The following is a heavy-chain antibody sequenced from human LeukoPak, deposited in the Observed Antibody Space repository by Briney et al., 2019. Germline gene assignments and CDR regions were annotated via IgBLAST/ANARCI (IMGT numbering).Heavy chain of an antibody. D-gene: IGHD3-16*01. J-gene: IGHJ4*02. CDR1: GFTVSSNY. V-gene: IGHV3-66*01. Sequence: PGGSLRLSCAASGFTVSSNYMSWVRQAPGKGLEWVSVIYSGGDTYYADSVEGRFTISRDNSKNTLYLQMNSLRAEDTAVYYCARERDRGRTSPYFDSWGQGTLVPVSS. CDR2: IYSGGDT. CDR3: ARERDRGRTSPYFDS.